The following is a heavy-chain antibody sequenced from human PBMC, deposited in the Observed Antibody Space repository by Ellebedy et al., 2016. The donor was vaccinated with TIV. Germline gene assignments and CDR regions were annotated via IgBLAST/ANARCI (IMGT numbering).Heavy chain of an antibody. CDR3: AKDIELTVTTQNYFGH. CDR2: INWKSTSI. CDR1: GFTFDDYA. J-gene: IGHJ4*02. D-gene: IGHD4-17*01. V-gene: IGHV3-9*01. Sequence: SLKISCAASGFTFDDYAMHWVRQAPGKGLEWISGINWKSTSIDYADSVKGRFTISRDNAKNSLYLQMNSLTTEDTALYYCAKDIELTVTTQNYFGHWGQGTLVAVSS.